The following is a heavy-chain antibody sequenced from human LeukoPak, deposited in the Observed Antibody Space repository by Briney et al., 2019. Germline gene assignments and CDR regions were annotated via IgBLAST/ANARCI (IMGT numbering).Heavy chain of an antibody. CDR2: ISAYNGNT. CDR3: ARVQMTTVEYYYYGMDV. CDR1: GYTFTSYG. D-gene: IGHD4-11*01. J-gene: IGHJ6*02. Sequence: GASVKVSCKASGYTFTSYGISWVRQAPGQGLEWMGWISAYNGNTNYAQKLQGRVTMTTDTSTSTAYMELRSLRSDDTAAYYCARVQMTTVEYYYYGMDVWGQGTTVTVSS. V-gene: IGHV1-18*01.